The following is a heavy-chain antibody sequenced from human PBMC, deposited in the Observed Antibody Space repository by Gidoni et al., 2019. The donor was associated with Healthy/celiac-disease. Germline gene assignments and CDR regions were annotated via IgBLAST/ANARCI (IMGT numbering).Heavy chain of an antibody. CDR2: INHSGST. D-gene: IGHD3-22*01. V-gene: IGHV4-34*01. Sequence: QVQLQQRGAGLLKPSATLSLTCAVYGGSFSGYYWSWIRQPPGKGLEWIGEINHSGSTNYNPSLKSRVTISVDTSKNQFSLKLSSVTAADTAVYYCARGPATSGYYYGDAFDIWGQGTMVTVSS. CDR3: ARGPATSGYYYGDAFDI. CDR1: GGSFSGYY. J-gene: IGHJ3*02.